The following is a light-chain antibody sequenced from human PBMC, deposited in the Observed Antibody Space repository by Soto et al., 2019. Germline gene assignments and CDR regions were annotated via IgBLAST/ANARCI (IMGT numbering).Light chain of an antibody. CDR3: CSDAGSGVYV. CDR1: SSDVGRYNF. Sequence: QSVLNQPASVSGAAGQSITISCTGTSSDVGRYNFVSWYQQHPGKAPKVMIYEVSKRPSGVSNRFSDSKSGNTASLTISGLQAEDEADYYCCSDAGSGVYVFGTGTKVTVL. V-gene: IGLV2-23*02. CDR2: EVS. J-gene: IGLJ1*01.